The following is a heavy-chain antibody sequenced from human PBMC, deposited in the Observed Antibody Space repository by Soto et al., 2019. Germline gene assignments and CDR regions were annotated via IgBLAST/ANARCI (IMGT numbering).Heavy chain of an antibody. CDR1: CHSIAYYY. D-gene: IGHD3-10*01. V-gene: IGHV4-59*08. CDR3: ARLGEYYKSLDP. CDR2: IYYGGST. J-gene: IGHJ5*02. Sequence: SVTLSLSCSIFCHSIAYYYWSCIRQPPGKGLEWVGYIYYGGSTSYNPSLKSRVTISLETSKSQFSLRLSSVTAADTAVYYCARLGEYYKSLDPWGPGTLVTVS.